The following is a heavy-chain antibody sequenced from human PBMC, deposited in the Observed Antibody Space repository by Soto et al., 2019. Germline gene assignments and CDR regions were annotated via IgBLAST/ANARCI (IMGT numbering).Heavy chain of an antibody. CDR1: GYTFSNDD. CDR2: INPNSGDT. J-gene: IGHJ4*02. D-gene: IGHD2-8*01. CDR3: ARGAKYGGFYYFDY. V-gene: IGHV1-8*01. Sequence: AAVKVSCKASGYTFSNDDINWVRQPPEKGLDWMGWINPNSGDTDHGQKFQGKLTLSRDTSISTAYMEVSSLTSEDTAVYYGARGAKYGGFYYFDYSRQGGLVTVS.